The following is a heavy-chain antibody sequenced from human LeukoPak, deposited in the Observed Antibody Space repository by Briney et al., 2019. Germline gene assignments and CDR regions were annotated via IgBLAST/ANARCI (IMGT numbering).Heavy chain of an antibody. J-gene: IGHJ4*02. Sequence: ASVKVSCKASGGTFSSYAISWVRQAPGQGLEWMGWISAYNGNTNYAQKLQGRVTMTTDTSTSTAYMELRSLRSDDTAVYYCAREKLITSSSWKLNPFDYWGQGTLVTVSS. CDR3: AREKLITSSSWKLNPFDY. CDR2: ISAYNGNT. CDR1: GGTFSSYA. D-gene: IGHD6-13*01. V-gene: IGHV1-18*01.